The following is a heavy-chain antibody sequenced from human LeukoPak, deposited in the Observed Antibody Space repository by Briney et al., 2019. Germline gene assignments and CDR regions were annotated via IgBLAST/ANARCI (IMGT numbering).Heavy chain of an antibody. V-gene: IGHV1-18*01. CDR2: ISGYNGDT. J-gene: IGHJ4*02. D-gene: IGHD2-15*01. CDR1: DYTFTNYG. Sequence: ASVTVSCEASDYTFTNYGISWVRQAPGQGLEWAGWISGYNGDTNYAQKFQGRLTLITDTYTSTAYMELRSLRSDDTAIYYCARASAQWSDYWGQGTLVTVSS. CDR3: ARASAQWSDY.